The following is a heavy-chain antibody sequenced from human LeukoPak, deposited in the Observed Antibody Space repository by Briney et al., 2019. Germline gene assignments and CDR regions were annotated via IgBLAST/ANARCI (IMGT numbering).Heavy chain of an antibody. Sequence: SETLSLTCAVSGGSISSYYWSWVRQPPGKGLEWIGYIYYSGSTNYNPSLKSRVTISVDTSKNQFSLKPSSVTAADTAVYYCARAPKAANADSDAFDIWGQGTMVTVSS. CDR2: IYYSGST. V-gene: IGHV4-59*01. CDR1: GGSISSYY. D-gene: IGHD6-25*01. CDR3: ARAPKAANADSDAFDI. J-gene: IGHJ3*02.